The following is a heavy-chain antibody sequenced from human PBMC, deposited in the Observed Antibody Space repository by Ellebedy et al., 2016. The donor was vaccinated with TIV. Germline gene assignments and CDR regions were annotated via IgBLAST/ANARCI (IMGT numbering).Heavy chain of an antibody. CDR1: GFSFNMYA. V-gene: IGHV3-30-3*01. Sequence: GGSLRLSXVVSGFSFNMYAMHWVRQAPGRGLEWLAFISFDGNSQHYADSVKGRFTISRDNSKSTLYLQMNSLRPEDTAVYYCARGPVPGGPSYWGQGTLVTVSS. J-gene: IGHJ4*02. CDR2: ISFDGNSQ. CDR3: ARGPVPGGPSY. D-gene: IGHD3-16*01.